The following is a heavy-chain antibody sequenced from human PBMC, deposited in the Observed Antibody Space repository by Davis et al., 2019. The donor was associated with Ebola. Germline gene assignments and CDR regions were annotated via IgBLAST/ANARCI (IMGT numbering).Heavy chain of an antibody. D-gene: IGHD4-23*01. V-gene: IGHV1-2*02. J-gene: IGHJ3*02. CDR2: SHPNGAAT. Sequence: SVPVSRKTSRYTYTDYYIHWTRQAPGQGLEWMGWSHPNGAATKYAQKFQGRVTMTRDRSISTAYMELSSLTHDDTAVYYCARDHPGPQTLDIWGQGTVITVSS. CDR1: RYTYTDYY. CDR3: ARDHPGPQTLDI.